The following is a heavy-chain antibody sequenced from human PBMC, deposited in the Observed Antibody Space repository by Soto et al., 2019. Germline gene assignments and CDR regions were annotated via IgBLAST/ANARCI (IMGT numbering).Heavy chain of an antibody. Sequence: GGSLRLSCAASGFTFSSYGMHWVRQAPGKGLEWVAVIWYDGSNKYYADSVKGRFTISRDNSKNTLYLKMNSLRAEDTAVYYCARATPDGSGEASYFDYWGQGTLVTVSS. CDR1: GFTFSSYG. CDR2: IWYDGSNK. CDR3: ARATPDGSGEASYFDY. V-gene: IGHV3-33*01. J-gene: IGHJ4*02. D-gene: IGHD3-10*01.